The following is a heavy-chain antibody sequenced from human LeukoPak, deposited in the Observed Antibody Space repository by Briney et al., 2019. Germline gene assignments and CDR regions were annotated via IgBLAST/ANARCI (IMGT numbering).Heavy chain of an antibody. CDR2: IYYSGST. J-gene: IGHJ4*02. CDR1: GGSIGSSSYC. CDR3: ASRSGWYYPDY. D-gene: IGHD6-19*01. V-gene: IGHV4-39*01. Sequence: PAETLSLTCTVCGGSIGSSSYCWGWVRQPPGKGLEWIGSIYYSGSTYYTPPRKSRITISVDTSKNQFSLKLSTVTAADAAVYYCASRSGWYYPDYWGQGTLVTVSS.